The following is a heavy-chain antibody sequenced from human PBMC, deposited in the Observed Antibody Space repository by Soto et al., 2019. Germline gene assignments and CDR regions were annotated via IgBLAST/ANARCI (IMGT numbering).Heavy chain of an antibody. Sequence: SETLSLTCAVSGGSISSSNWWSWVRQPPGKGLEWIGEIYHSGSTNYNPSLKSRVTISVDTSKNQFSLKLSSVTAADTAVYYCSGPRITIFGVVTADSVDYYYYGMDVWGQGTTVTVSS. CDR3: SGPRITIFGVVTADSVDYYYYGMDV. CDR2: IYHSGST. J-gene: IGHJ6*02. D-gene: IGHD3-3*01. V-gene: IGHV4-4*02. CDR1: GGSISSSNW.